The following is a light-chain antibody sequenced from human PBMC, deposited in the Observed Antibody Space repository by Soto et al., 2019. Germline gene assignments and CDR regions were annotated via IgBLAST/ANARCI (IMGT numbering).Light chain of an antibody. CDR3: QQYARSPLT. CDR2: DAS. CDR1: QNVDSSC. J-gene: IGKJ4*01. V-gene: IGKV3-20*01. Sequence: EIVLTQSPGTLSLSPGERATLSCRASQNVDSSCFAWYQQKPGQAPRLLIYDASSRATGISDRFSGSGSGTDFTLTISGLEPEDFAVYYCQQYARSPLTFGGGTKVEIK.